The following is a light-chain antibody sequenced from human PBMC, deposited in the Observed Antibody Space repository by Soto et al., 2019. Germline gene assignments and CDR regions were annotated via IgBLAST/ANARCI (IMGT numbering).Light chain of an antibody. CDR3: QQYYSTPPT. Sequence: DIVMTQSPDSLAVSLGERGTTNCKSSQSVLYSSNNKNYLAWYQQKPGQPPKLLIYWASTRESGVPDRFSGSGSGTDFTLTISSLQAEDVAVYYCQQYYSTPPTFGGGTKVDIK. CDR1: QSVLYSSNNKNY. V-gene: IGKV4-1*01. CDR2: WAS. J-gene: IGKJ4*02.